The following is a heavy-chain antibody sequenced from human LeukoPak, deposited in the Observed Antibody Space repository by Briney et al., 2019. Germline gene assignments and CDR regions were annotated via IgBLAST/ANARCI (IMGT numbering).Heavy chain of an antibody. J-gene: IGHJ4*02. CDR3: AKGAGDSSGYWDY. Sequence: GGSLRHSCAASGFTFDDYAMHWVRQAPGKGLEWVSLISWDGGSTYYADPVKGRFTISRDNSKNSLYLQMNSLRAEDTALYYCAKGAGDSSGYWDYWGQGTLVTVSS. D-gene: IGHD3-22*01. CDR1: GFTFDDYA. CDR2: ISWDGGST. V-gene: IGHV3-43D*03.